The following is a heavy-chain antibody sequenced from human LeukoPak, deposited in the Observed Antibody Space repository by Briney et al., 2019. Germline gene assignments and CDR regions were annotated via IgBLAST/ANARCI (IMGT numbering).Heavy chain of an antibody. Sequence: GGSLRLSCAASGFTFSNYEMNWVRQAPGRGLEWISHISNFGDIIHYADSVKGRFTISRDNAKNTLYLQMNSLRAEDTAVYYCARDWFHAIDYWGQGTLVTVSS. V-gene: IGHV3-48*03. CDR3: ARDWFHAIDY. CDR1: GFTFSNYE. CDR2: ISNFGDII. J-gene: IGHJ4*02. D-gene: IGHD2/OR15-2a*01.